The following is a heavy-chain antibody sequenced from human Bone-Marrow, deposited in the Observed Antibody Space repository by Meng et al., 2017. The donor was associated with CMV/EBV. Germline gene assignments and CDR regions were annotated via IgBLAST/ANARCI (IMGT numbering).Heavy chain of an antibody. CDR3: ARGAGGYDF. D-gene: IGHD2-15*01. J-gene: IGHJ4*02. Sequence: KGSCKASGYTFTRNAMHWVRQAPGQRPEWMGYIFTDTGNTRYSQKFQDRITITRDTSATTVYMEMSSLRFEDTAVYFCARGAGGYDFWGQGTRVTVSS. V-gene: IGHV1-3*04. CDR2: IFTDTGNT. CDR1: GYTFTRNA.